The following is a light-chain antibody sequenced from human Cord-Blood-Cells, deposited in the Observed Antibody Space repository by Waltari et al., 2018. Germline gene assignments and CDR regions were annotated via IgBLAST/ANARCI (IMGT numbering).Light chain of an antibody. CDR3: AAWDDSLNGRV. CDR2: SNN. Sequence: QSVLTQPPSASGTPGQRVTISCSGSSSNIGSNTVNWYQQLPGTAPKLHIYSNNPRPSGVPDRFSGSKSGTSASLAISGLQSEDEADYYCAAWDDSLNGRVFGGGTKLTVL. V-gene: IGLV1-44*01. J-gene: IGLJ3*02. CDR1: SSNIGSNT.